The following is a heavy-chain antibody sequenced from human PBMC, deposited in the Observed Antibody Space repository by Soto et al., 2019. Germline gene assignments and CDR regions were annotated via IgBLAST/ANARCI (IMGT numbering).Heavy chain of an antibody. D-gene: IGHD6-6*01. CDR2: IIPILGIA. J-gene: IGHJ4*02. V-gene: IGHV1-69*08. CDR3: AGEFQLIPQFDY. Sequence: QVQLVQSGAEVKKPGSSVKVSCKASGGTFSSYTISWVRQAPGQGLEWMGRIIPILGIANYAQKFQGRVTITADKSTRTAYLELRSLRSEDSAGYYCAGEFQLIPQFDYWGQGTLVTVSS. CDR1: GGTFSSYT.